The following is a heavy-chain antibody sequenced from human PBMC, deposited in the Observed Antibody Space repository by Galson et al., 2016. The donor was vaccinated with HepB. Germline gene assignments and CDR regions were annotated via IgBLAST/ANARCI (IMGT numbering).Heavy chain of an antibody. CDR2: TSFDDSNK. CDR3: VRAAGGGLIFQH. J-gene: IGHJ1*01. V-gene: IGHV3-30*04. CDR1: GFNFSNYA. D-gene: IGHD1-14*01. Sequence: SLRLSCAASGFNFSNYALHWVRQAPGKGLEWVAVTSFDDSNKDYAASVKGRFTISRDNPKNTLSLQMNSLTAADTAVYYCVRAAGGGLIFQHWGQGTLVTVSS.